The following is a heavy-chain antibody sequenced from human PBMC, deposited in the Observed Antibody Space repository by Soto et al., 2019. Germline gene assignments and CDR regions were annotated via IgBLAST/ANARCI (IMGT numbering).Heavy chain of an antibody. J-gene: IGHJ3*02. CDR3: AGAPYYYDSSGRDAFDI. Sequence: QVQLQESGPGLVKPSQTLSLTCTVSGGSISSGDYYWSWIRQPPGKGLEWIGYIYYSGSTYYNPSLKSRVTISVDTSKTQFSLKLSSVTAADTAVYYCAGAPYYYDSSGRDAFDIWGQGTMVTVSS. D-gene: IGHD3-22*01. CDR1: GGSISSGDYY. V-gene: IGHV4-30-4*01. CDR2: IYYSGST.